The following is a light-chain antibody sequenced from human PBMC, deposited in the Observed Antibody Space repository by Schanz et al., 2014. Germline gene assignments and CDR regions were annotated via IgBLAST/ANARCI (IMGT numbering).Light chain of an antibody. Sequence: QSALTQPASVSGSPGQSITISCTGTSSDVGGYNYVSWYQHHPGKAPKLMIFDVSHRPSGVSNRFSGSKSGNTASLTISGLQAEDEADYYCSSYTPSSTTLYVFGPGTKLTVL. CDR2: DVS. J-gene: IGLJ1*01. CDR1: SSDVGGYNY. V-gene: IGLV2-14*03. CDR3: SSYTPSSTTLYV.